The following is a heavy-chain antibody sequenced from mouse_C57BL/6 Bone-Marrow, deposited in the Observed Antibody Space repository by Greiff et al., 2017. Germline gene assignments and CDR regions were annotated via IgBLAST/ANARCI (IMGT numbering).Heavy chain of an antibody. CDR2: IDPSDSYT. CDR1: GYTFTSYW. V-gene: IGHV1-59*01. D-gene: IGHD2-3*01. J-gene: IGHJ2*01. Sequence: VQLQQPGAELVRPGTSVKLSCKASGYTFTSYWMHWVKQRPGQGLESIGVIDPSDSYTNYNQKFKGKATLTVDTSSSTAYMQLSSLTSEDSAVYYCARNDGSHYFDYWGQGTTLTVSS. CDR3: ARNDGSHYFDY.